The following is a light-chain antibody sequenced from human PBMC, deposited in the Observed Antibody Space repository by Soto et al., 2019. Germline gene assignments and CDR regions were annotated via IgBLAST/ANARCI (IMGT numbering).Light chain of an antibody. CDR1: QTVRNNY. J-gene: IGKJ4*01. V-gene: IGKV3-20*01. Sequence: EFVLTPSPGTLSLSPGEIATLSCRASQTVRNNYLAWYQQKPGQAPRLLIYDASSRATGIPDRFSGGGSGTDFTLTISRLEPEDFAVYYCQQFSSYPLTFGGGTKWIS. CDR3: QQFSSYPLT. CDR2: DAS.